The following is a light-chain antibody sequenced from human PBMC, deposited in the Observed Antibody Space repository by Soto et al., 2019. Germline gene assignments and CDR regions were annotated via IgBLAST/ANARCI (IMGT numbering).Light chain of an antibody. J-gene: IGLJ1*01. Sequence: QSALTQPASVSGSPGQSITISCTGTSSDVGGYKFVSWYQQHPGKAPKFIIYDVSIRPSGVSNRFSGSKSGNTASLTISGLQAADEAYYYCSSYTSCSHYVSGTGTKVT. CDR1: SSDVGGYKF. CDR3: SSYTSCSHYV. CDR2: DVS. V-gene: IGLV2-14*01.